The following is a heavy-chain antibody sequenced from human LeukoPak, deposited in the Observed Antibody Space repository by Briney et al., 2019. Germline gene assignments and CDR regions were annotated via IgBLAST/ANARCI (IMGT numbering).Heavy chain of an antibody. CDR2: ISGSGGST. CDR3: ARDLQCGGDCHYDAFDI. J-gene: IGHJ3*02. Sequence: GGSLRLSCAASGFTFSSYGMSWVRQAPGKGLEWVSAISGSGGSTYYADSVKGRFTISRDNSKNTLYLQMNSLRVEDTAVYYCARDLQCGGDCHYDAFDIWGQGTKVTVSS. V-gene: IGHV3-23*01. D-gene: IGHD2-21*02. CDR1: GFTFSSYG.